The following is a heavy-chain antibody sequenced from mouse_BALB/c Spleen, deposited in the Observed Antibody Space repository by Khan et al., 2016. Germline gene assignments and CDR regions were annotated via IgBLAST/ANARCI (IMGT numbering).Heavy chain of an antibody. CDR2: IWWNDNK. CDR1: GFSLNTYGMG. CDR3: ARIARGDGAY. J-gene: IGHJ3*01. V-gene: IGHV8-11*01. Sequence: QVTLKESGPGILQPSQTLSLTCSFSGFSLNTYGMGVGWIRQPSGKGLEWLAHIWWNDNKSYNTALKSRLTISKDTSNNQVFLRIANVDTADTASYYCARIARGDGAYWGQGTLVTVSA. D-gene: IGHD3-3*01.